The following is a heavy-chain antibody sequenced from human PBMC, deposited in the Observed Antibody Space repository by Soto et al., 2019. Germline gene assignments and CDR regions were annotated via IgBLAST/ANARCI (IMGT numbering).Heavy chain of an antibody. V-gene: IGHV4-59*01. CDR1: GGSIISYY. Sequence: SVTLSLTCTVSGGSIISYYWSWIRQPPGKGLEWIGYIYYSGSTNYNPSLKGRVTISVDTSKNQFSLKLSSVTAADTAVYYCARVAYYYGSGSYYNDYWGQGTLVTVSS. CDR2: IYYSGST. J-gene: IGHJ4*02. CDR3: ARVAYYYGSGSYYNDY. D-gene: IGHD3-10*01.